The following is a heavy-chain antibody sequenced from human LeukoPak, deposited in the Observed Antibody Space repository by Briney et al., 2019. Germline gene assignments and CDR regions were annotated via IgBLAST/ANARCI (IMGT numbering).Heavy chain of an antibody. CDR2: INSDGSSI. CDR1: GFTFSDYW. D-gene: IGHD5-18*01. CDR3: AKVAAPRYSYGPDDI. Sequence: PGGSLRLSCAASGFTFSDYWMHWVRQAPGKGLEWVSRINSDGSSISYADSVKGRFTISRDNAKNSLYLQMNSLRAEDTALYYCAKVAAPRYSYGPDDIWGQGTMVTVSS. V-gene: IGHV3-74*01. J-gene: IGHJ3*02.